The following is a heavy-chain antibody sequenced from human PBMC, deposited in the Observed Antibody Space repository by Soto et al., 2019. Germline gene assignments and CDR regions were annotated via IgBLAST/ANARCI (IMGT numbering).Heavy chain of an antibody. CDR3: ARGPCSSTSCYGPEGEVRGVTDFDY. D-gene: IGHD2-2*01. J-gene: IGHJ4*02. V-gene: IGHV4-34*01. CDR2: INHSGST. Sequence: SETLSLTCAVYGGSFSGYYWSWIRQPPGKGLEWIGEINHSGSTNYNPSLKSRVTISVDTSKNQFSLKLSSVTAADTAVYYCARGPCSSTSCYGPEGEVRGVTDFDYWGQGTLVTVSS. CDR1: GGSFSGYY.